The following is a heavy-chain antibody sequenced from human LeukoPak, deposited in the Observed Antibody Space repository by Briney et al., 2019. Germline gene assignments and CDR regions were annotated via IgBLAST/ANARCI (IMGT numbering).Heavy chain of an antibody. CDR2: MSYDGSNK. CDR3: ARAHDSIAIDY. V-gene: IGHV3-33*05. Sequence: GRSLRLSCAASGFTFSSYGMHWVRQAPGKGLEWVAVMSYDGSNKYYADSVKGRFTISRDNAKNKLYLQMNSLRAEDTALYYCARAHDSIAIDYWGQGTRVTVSS. D-gene: IGHD3-22*01. J-gene: IGHJ4*02. CDR1: GFTFSSYG.